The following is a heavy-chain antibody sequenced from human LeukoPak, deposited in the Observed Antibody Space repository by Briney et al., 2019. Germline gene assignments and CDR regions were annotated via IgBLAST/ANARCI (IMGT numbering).Heavy chain of an antibody. CDR1: GFTFDDYA. CDR3: AKGSHYDILTGYDY. J-gene: IGHJ4*02. CDR2: ISWNSGSI. D-gene: IGHD3-9*01. V-gene: IGHV3-9*03. Sequence: GGSLRLSCAASGFTFDDYAMHWVRQAPGKGLEWVSGISWNSGSIGYADSVKGRFTISRDNAKNSLYLQMNSLRAEDMALYYCAKGSHYDILTGYDYWDQGTLVTVSS.